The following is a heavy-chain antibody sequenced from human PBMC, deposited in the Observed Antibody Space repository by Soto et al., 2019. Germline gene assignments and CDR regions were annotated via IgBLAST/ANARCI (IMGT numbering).Heavy chain of an antibody. CDR1: GFSLTTSGVG. CDR3: AHRVLRTVFGLVTTTAIYFDF. Sequence: QITLNESGPTVVRPTETLTLTCRFSGFSLTTSGVGVGWIRQSPGKAPEWLALIYWDDDKRYSASLKSRLTITKDTSKNHMVLTVSDLNPTDTATYYCAHRVLRTVFGLVTTTAIYFDFWGQGTPVAVSS. D-gene: IGHD3-3*01. CDR2: IYWDDDK. J-gene: IGHJ4*02. V-gene: IGHV2-5*02.